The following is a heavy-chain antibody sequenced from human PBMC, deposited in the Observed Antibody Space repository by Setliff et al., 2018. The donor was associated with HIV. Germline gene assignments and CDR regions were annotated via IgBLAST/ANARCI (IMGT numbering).Heavy chain of an antibody. D-gene: IGHD6-25*01. Sequence: SETLSLTCTVSGGSISSGSYYWSWIRQPAGKGLEWIGHIYTSGSTNYNPSLKSRVTISVDTSKNQFSLKLSSVTAADTAMYYCARVGVAASYYGMDVWGQGTTVTVSS. V-gene: IGHV4-61*09. CDR1: GGSISSGSYY. J-gene: IGHJ6*02. CDR2: IYTSGST. CDR3: ARVGVAASYYGMDV.